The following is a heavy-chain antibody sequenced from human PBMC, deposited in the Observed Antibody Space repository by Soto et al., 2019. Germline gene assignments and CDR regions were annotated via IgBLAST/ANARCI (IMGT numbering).Heavy chain of an antibody. D-gene: IGHD6-19*01. V-gene: IGHV2-70*11. CDR2: IDWDDDK. Sequence: GPTLVNPTQTLTLTCTFSGFSLSTSGMCVSWIRQPPGKALEWLARIDWDDDKYYSTSLKTRLTISKDTSKNQVVLTMTNMDPVDTATYYCARTHTSYSSYYMDVWGKGTTVTVSS. J-gene: IGHJ6*03. CDR1: GFSLSTSGMC. CDR3: ARTHTSYSSYYMDV.